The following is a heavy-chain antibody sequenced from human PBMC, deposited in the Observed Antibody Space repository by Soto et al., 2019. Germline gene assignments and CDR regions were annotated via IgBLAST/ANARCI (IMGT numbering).Heavy chain of an antibody. CDR2: IIPIFGTA. CDR3: ARVTLYGGMDV. D-gene: IGHD3-16*02. CDR1: GGTFSSYA. Sequence: QVQLVQSGAEVKKPGSSVKVSCKASGGTFSSYAISWVRQAPGQGLEWMGGIIPIFGTANYAQKFQGRVTIPADDSTSTAYMELCSLRSAATAVYSCARVTLYGGMDVWGQGTTVTVSS. J-gene: IGHJ6*02. V-gene: IGHV1-69*12.